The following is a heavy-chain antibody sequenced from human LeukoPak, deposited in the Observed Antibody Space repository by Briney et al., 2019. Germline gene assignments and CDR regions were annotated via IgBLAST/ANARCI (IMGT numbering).Heavy chain of an antibody. Sequence: RASVKVSCKASGYTFTGYYMHWVRQAPGQGLEWMGWMNPNSGNTGYAQKFQGRVTITRNTSISTAYMELSSLRSEDTAVYYCARSLLGSSWYTTNWYFDLWGRGTLVTVSS. D-gene: IGHD6-13*01. CDR2: MNPNSGNT. CDR3: ARSLLGSSWYTTNWYFDL. V-gene: IGHV1-8*03. CDR1: GYTFTGYY. J-gene: IGHJ2*01.